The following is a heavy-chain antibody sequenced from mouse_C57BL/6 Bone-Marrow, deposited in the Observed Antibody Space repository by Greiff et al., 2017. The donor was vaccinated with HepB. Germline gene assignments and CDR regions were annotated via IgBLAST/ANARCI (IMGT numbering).Heavy chain of an antibody. J-gene: IGHJ2*01. Sequence: VQLQQPGAELVMPGASVKLSCKASGYTFTSYWMHWVKQRPGQGLEWIGEIDPSDSYTNYNQKFKGKSTLTVDKSSSTAYMQLSSLTSEDSAVSYCARDGYGGLYFDYWGQGTTLTVSS. D-gene: IGHD2-2*01. CDR2: IDPSDSYT. V-gene: IGHV1-69*01. CDR3: ARDGYGGLYFDY. CDR1: GYTFTSYW.